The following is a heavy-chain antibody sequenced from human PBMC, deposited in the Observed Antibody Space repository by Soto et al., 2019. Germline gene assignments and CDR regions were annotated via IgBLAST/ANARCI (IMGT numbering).Heavy chain of an antibody. Sequence: PSETLSLTCTVSGGSISSGGYYWSWIRQHPGKGLEWIGYIYYSGSTYYNPSLKSRVTISVDTSKNQFSLKLSSVTAADTAVYYCARSVTEGYGVKPRVDYWGQGTLVTVSS. J-gene: IGHJ4*02. D-gene: IGHD4-17*01. CDR3: ARSVTEGYGVKPRVDY. V-gene: IGHV4-31*03. CDR2: IYYSGST. CDR1: GGSISSGGYY.